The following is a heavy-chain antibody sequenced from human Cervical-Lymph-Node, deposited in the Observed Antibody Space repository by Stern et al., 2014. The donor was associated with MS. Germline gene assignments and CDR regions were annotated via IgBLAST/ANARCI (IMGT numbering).Heavy chain of an antibody. CDR1: GFTFSSYG. CDR2: IWYDGSNK. D-gene: IGHD6-13*01. V-gene: IGHV3-33*01. CDR3: ARSSSPSPYYYYGMDV. Sequence: VQLVESGGGVVQPGRSLRLSCAASGFTFSSYGRHWVRQAPGKGLEWVAVIWYDGSNKYYADSGKGRFTISRDNSKNTLYLQMNSLRAEDTAVYYCARSSSPSPYYYYGMDVWGQGTTVTVSS. J-gene: IGHJ6*02.